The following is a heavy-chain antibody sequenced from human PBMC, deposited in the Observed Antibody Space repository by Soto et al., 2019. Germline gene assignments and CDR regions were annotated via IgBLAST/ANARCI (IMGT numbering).Heavy chain of an antibody. CDR1: GGSISSYY. CDR2: IYYSGST. D-gene: IGHD1-26*01. CDR3: ARAYRPYGSGSYSYFDY. Sequence: SETLSLTCTVSGGSISSYYWSWIRQPPGKGLEWIGYIYYSGSTNYNPSLKSRVTISVDTSKNQFSLKLSSVTAADTAVYYCARAYRPYGSGSYSYFDYWGQGTPVTVSS. V-gene: IGHV4-59*08. J-gene: IGHJ4*02.